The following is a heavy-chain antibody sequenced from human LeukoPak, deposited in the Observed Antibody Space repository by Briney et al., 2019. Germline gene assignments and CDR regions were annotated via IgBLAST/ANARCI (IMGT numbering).Heavy chain of an antibody. V-gene: IGHV3-21*03. CDR1: GFTFSDYN. D-gene: IGHD2-8*02. Sequence: GGCLRLSCAASGFTFSDYNMNWVRQSPGKGLEWVSSISSDDYYIYYANSVKGRFTISRDNAKKSLYLQMNSLRAEDTAVYYCAREGGTGGYPGLDAFDLWGQGTMVTVSS. CDR2: ISSDDYYI. J-gene: IGHJ3*01. CDR3: AREGGTGGYPGLDAFDL.